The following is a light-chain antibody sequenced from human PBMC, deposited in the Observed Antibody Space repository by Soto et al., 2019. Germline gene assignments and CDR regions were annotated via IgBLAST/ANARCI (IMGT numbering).Light chain of an antibody. J-gene: IGKJ4*01. CDR3: QQYNAWPLT. V-gene: IGKV3-15*01. CDR2: GAS. CDR1: HSVSSY. Sequence: EIVMTQSPATLSVSPGERATLSCRASHSVSSYLAWYQQKPGQAPRLLIYGASTRATGIPARFSGSGSGTEFTLTISSLQSEDFAVYYCQQYNAWPLTFGGGTKVEIK.